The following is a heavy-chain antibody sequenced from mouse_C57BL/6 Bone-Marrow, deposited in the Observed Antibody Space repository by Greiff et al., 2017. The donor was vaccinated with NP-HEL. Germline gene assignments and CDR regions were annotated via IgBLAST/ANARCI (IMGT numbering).Heavy chain of an antibody. V-gene: IGHV5-9-1*02. Sequence: EVHLVESGEGLVKPGGSLKLSCAASGFTFSSYAMSWVRQTPEKRLEWVAYISSGGDYIYYADTVKGRFTISRDNARNTLYLQMSSLKSEDTAMYYCTRETGREDYYAMDYWGQGTSVTVSS. D-gene: IGHD4-1*01. CDR3: TRETGREDYYAMDY. CDR1: GFTFSSYA. J-gene: IGHJ4*01. CDR2: ISSGGDYI.